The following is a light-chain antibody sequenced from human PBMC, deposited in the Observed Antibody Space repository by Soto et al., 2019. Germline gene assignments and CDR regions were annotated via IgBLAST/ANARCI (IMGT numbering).Light chain of an antibody. V-gene: IGKV3-20*01. CDR1: QSVSSSY. CDR2: DAS. Sequence: EVVLAQSPGTLSLSPGERATLSCRASQSVSSSYLAWYQQKPDQAPRLLIYDASSRATGIPDRFSGSGSGTDFTLTMSRLEPEDSAVYYCQQYGSTPWTFGQGTKVDIK. CDR3: QQYGSTPWT. J-gene: IGKJ1*01.